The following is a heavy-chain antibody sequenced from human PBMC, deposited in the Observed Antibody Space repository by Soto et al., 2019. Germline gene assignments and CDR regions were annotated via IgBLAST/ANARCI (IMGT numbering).Heavy chain of an antibody. CDR3: ARHSYSSGWPSGDFDY. Sequence: PGASLKISCKGSGYSFTSYWIGWVRQMPGKGLEWMGIIYPGDSDTRYSPSFQGQVTISADKSISTAYLQWSSLKASDTAMYYCARHSYSSGWPSGDFDYWGQGTLVTVSS. CDR1: GYSFTSYW. V-gene: IGHV5-51*01. D-gene: IGHD6-19*01. J-gene: IGHJ4*02. CDR2: IYPGDSDT.